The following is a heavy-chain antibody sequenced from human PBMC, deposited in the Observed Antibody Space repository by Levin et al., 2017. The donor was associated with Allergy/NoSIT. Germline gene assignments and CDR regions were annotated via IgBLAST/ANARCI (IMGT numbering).Heavy chain of an antibody. CDR1: GYSFASYW. J-gene: IGHJ4*02. V-gene: IGHV5-51*01. CDR3: ARRGYSGYDFPY. CDR2: IFPGDSDT. Sequence: GESLKISCKGFGYSFASYWIGWVRQMPGKGLEWMGIIFPGDSDTRYSPSFQGQVIISADKSISTAYVQWSSLKASDTAIYYCARRGYSGYDFPYWGQGTLVTVSS. D-gene: IGHD5-12*01.